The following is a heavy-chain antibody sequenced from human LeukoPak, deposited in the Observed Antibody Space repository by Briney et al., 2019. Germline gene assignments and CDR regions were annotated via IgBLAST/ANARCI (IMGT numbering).Heavy chain of an antibody. CDR2: IYYSGST. J-gene: IGHJ5*02. D-gene: IGHD4-23*01. CDR1: GGSISSGGYY. V-gene: IGHV4-31*03. CDR3: ARLLDGGNSVWFDP. Sequence: SETLSLTCTVSGGSISSGGYYWSWIRQHPGKGLEWIGYIYYSGSTYYNPSLKSRVTISVDTSKNQFSLKLSSVTAADTAVYYCARLLDGGNSVWFDPWGREPWSPSPQ.